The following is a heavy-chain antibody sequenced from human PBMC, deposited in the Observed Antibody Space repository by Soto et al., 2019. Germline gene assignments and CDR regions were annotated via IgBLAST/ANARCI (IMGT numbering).Heavy chain of an antibody. CDR3: ARPAFTKQESCAADF. J-gene: IGHJ6*02. Sequence: GESLKISCKASGYSFTSYWIGWVRQTPGKSLEWMGIILPDDSDTKYSPSFQGRVTISADRSMTTAYLHLRSLEASDSATYFCARPAFTKQESCAADFWDQGTTVTRSS. D-gene: IGHD2-15*01. V-gene: IGHV5-51*01. CDR2: ILPDDSDT. CDR1: GYSFTSYW.